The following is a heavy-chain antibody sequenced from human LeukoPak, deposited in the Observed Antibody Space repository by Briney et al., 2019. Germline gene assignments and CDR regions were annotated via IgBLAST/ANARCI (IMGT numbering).Heavy chain of an antibody. CDR2: IYYSEST. D-gene: IGHD6-13*01. V-gene: IGHV4-39*07. CDR1: GGSISSSSYY. CDR3: ARGWKQQLVYFDY. Sequence: SETLSLTCTVCGGSISSSSYYWGWIRQPPGKGLEWIGSIYYSESTYYNPSLKGRVTISVDTSKNQFSLKLSSVTAADTAVYYCARGWKQQLVYFDYWGQGTLVTVSS. J-gene: IGHJ4*02.